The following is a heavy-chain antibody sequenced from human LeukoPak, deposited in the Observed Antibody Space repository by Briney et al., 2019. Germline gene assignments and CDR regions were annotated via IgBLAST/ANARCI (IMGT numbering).Heavy chain of an antibody. Sequence: GGSLRLSCAASGFTFSSYGMHWVRQAPGKGLEWVAVISYDGSNKYYADSVKGRFTISRDNSKNTLYLQMNSLRAEDTAVYYCAKGVRSSHYRNYGMDVWGQGTTVTVSS. V-gene: IGHV3-30*18. D-gene: IGHD4-11*01. CDR1: GFTFSSYG. CDR3: AKGVRSSHYRNYGMDV. CDR2: ISYDGSNK. J-gene: IGHJ6*02.